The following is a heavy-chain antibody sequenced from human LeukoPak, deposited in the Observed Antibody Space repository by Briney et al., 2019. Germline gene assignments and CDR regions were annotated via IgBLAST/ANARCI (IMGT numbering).Heavy chain of an antibody. CDR1: GFTFSDYY. CDR2: ICSSSSYT. Sequence: PGGSLRLSCAASGFTFSDYYMSWIRQAPGKGLEWVSYICSSSSYTNYADSVKGRFTISRDNAKNSLYLQMNSLRAEDTAVYYCAREFGDYYDSSVYWVRAFDIWGQGTMVTVSS. D-gene: IGHD3-22*01. CDR3: AREFGDYYDSSVYWVRAFDI. J-gene: IGHJ3*02. V-gene: IGHV3-11*05.